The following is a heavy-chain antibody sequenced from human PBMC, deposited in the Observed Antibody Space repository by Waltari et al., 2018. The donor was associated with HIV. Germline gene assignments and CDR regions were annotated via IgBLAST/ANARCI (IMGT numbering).Heavy chain of an antibody. J-gene: IGHJ5*02. V-gene: IGHV3-30*01. Sequence: QVHLVESGGGVVQPGRSLRLSCAASGFTFSSYAIHWVRQAPGKGLEWVALKSYDGINKYYADSVKGRFTISRDNSKNTLYLQMNSLRAEDTSVYYCARDTGYCSFGSCSYNWLDPWGQGTLVSVSS. CDR3: ARDTGYCSFGSCSYNWLDP. D-gene: IGHD2-15*01. CDR2: KSYDGINK. CDR1: GFTFSSYA.